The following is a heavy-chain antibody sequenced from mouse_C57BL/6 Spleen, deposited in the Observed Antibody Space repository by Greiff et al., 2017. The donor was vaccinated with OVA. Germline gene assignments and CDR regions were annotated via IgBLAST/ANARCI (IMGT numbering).Heavy chain of an antibody. V-gene: IGHV1-80*01. D-gene: IGHD3-2*02. CDR2: IYPGDGDT. CDR3: ARDGQLRSMDY. J-gene: IGHJ4*01. Sequence: VQLQQSGAELVKPGASVKISCKASGYAFSSYWMNWVKQRPGKGLEWIGQIYPGDGDTNYNGKFKGKATLTADKSSSTAYMQLSWLTSEDSAVYCGARDGQLRSMDYWGQGTSVTVSS. CDR1: GYAFSSYW.